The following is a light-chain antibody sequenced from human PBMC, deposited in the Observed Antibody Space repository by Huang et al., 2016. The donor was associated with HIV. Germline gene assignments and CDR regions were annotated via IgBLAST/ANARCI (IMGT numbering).Light chain of an antibody. Sequence: DIQLTQSPSSLSASVGDRVTITCRASQNINSCLNWYKQTPGKAPNLLIYAASSLQSGVPSRFSGSGSGTDFTLTISGLQPVDLGTYYCQQSYNTSWTFGQGTTVEIK. CDR2: AAS. CDR1: QNINSC. J-gene: IGKJ1*01. V-gene: IGKV1-39*01. CDR3: QQSYNTSWT.